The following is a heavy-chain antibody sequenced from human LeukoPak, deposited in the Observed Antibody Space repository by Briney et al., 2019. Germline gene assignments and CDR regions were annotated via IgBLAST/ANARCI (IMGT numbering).Heavy chain of an antibody. D-gene: IGHD4-17*01. CDR1: GFTFHDYA. CDR2: ISGDGYST. CDR3: AKDGYGDYDY. J-gene: IGHJ4*02. V-gene: IGHV3-43*02. Sequence: GGSLRLSCATSGFTFHDYAMHWVRQAPGKGLEWVSLISGDGYSTYYADSVKGRFTISRDNRNNSLYLQMNSLRSDDIAFYYCAKDGYGDYDYWGQGTLVTVSS.